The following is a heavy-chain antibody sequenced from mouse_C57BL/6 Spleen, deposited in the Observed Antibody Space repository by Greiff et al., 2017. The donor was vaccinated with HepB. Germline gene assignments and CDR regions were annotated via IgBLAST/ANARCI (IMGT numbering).Heavy chain of an antibody. Sequence: QVQLQQSGAELVKPGASVKISCKASGYAFSSYWMNWVKQRPGKGLEWIGQIYPGDGDTNYNGKFKGKATLTADKSSSTAYTQLSSLTSEDSAVYFCARKTTVVALDYWGQGTTLTVSS. D-gene: IGHD1-1*01. CDR1: GYAFSSYW. J-gene: IGHJ2*01. V-gene: IGHV1-80*01. CDR3: ARKTTVVALDY. CDR2: IYPGDGDT.